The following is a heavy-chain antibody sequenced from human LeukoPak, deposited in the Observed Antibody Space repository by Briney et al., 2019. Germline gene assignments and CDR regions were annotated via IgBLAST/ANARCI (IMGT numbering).Heavy chain of an antibody. CDR1: GGTFSXXA. D-gene: IGHD4-17*01. CDR2: IIPIFGTA. Sequence: SCKASGGTFSXXAISWVRQAPGQGLEWMGGIIPIFGTANYAQKFQGRVTITADESTSTAYMELSSLRSEDTAVYYCARDPPTTVTTHFYYYYGMDVWGQGTTVTVSS. CDR3: ARDPPTTVTTHFYYYYGMDV. V-gene: IGHV1-69*01. J-gene: IGHJ6*02.